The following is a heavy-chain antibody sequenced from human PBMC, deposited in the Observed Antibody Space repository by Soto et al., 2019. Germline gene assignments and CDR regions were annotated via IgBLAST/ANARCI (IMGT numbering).Heavy chain of an antibody. CDR3: AGLPLPAARPNYYYYYYMDV. V-gene: IGHV4-39*01. D-gene: IGHD2-2*02. J-gene: IGHJ6*03. Sequence: SETLSLTCTVSGGSISSSSYYWGWIRQPPGKGLEWIGSIYYSGSTYYNPSLKSRVTISVDTSKNQFSLKLSSVTAADTAVYYCAGLPLPAARPNYYYYYYMDVWGKGTTVTVSS. CDR1: GGSISSSSYY. CDR2: IYYSGST.